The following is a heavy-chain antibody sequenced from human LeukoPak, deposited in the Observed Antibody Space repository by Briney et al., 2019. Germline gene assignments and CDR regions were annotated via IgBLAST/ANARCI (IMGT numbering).Heavy chain of an antibody. J-gene: IGHJ6*02. CDR1: GFNSEDHA. CDR2: IYWSSSGT. D-gene: IGHD3-16*01. Sequence: GGSLRLSCVVSGFNSEDHAMHWVRQAPGKGLEWVSGIYWSSSGTGYADSVKGRFTVSRDSAKNSLYLQMNSLRPEDTALYFCARGGGLDVWGQGATVTVSS. V-gene: IGHV3-9*02. CDR3: ARGGGLDV.